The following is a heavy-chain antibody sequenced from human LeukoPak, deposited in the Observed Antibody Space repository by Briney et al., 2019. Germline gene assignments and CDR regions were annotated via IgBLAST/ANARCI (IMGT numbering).Heavy chain of an antibody. CDR1: GGTFNSYA. CDR3: ARDPSMVRGENTPYFDY. V-gene: IGHV1-69*13. D-gene: IGHD3-10*01. CDR2: IIPIFGTA. Sequence: ASVKVSCKASGGTFNSYAISWVRQAPGQGLEWMGGIIPIFGTADYAQKFQGRVTITADESTSTAYMELSSLRSEDTAVYYCARDPSMVRGENTPYFDYWGQGTLVTVSS. J-gene: IGHJ4*02.